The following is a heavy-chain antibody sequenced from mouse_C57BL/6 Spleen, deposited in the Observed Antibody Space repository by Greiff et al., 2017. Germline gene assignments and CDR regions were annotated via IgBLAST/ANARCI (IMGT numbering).Heavy chain of an antibody. J-gene: IGHJ1*03. Sequence: VQLQQPGAELVRPGTSVKLSCKASGYTFTSYWMHWVKQRPGQGLEWIGVIDPSDSYTNYNQKFKGKATLTVDTSSSTAYMQLSSLTSEDSAVYYCASRNYYGSSYGWYFDVWGTGTTVTVSS. CDR3: ASRNYYGSSYGWYFDV. CDR1: GYTFTSYW. V-gene: IGHV1-59*01. CDR2: IDPSDSYT. D-gene: IGHD1-1*01.